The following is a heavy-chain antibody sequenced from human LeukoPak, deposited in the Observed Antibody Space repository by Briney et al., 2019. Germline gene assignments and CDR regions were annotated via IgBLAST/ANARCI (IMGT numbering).Heavy chain of an antibody. J-gene: IGHJ3*01. D-gene: IGHD6-13*01. CDR3: AKARIAAAGTGAFDV. CDR2: FSATDGSA. V-gene: IGHV3-23*01. Sequence: GGSLRLSCAASGFTVSGYGVTWVRQAPGKGLEWVSAFSATDGSAQYAESVKGRFTISRDNSKSSLYLQMNSLRDEDTAVYYCAKARIAAAGTGAFDVWGQGTMVTVSS. CDR1: GFTVSGYG.